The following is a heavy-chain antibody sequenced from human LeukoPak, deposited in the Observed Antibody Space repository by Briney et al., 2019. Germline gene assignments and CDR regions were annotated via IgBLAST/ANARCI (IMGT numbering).Heavy chain of an antibody. Sequence: SSETLSLTCTVSGGSISSGSYYWSWIRQPAGKGLEWIARIYTSGSTNYNPSLKSRVTISVDTSKNQFSLKLSSVTAADTAVYYCARAHHTSQEWELPPFDYWGQGTLVTVSS. V-gene: IGHV4-61*02. J-gene: IGHJ4*02. CDR3: ARAHHTSQEWELPPFDY. CDR1: GGSISSGSYY. D-gene: IGHD1-26*01. CDR2: IYTSGST.